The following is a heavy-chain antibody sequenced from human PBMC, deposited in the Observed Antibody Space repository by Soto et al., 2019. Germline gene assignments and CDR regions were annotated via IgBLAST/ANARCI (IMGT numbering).Heavy chain of an antibody. V-gene: IGHV3-74*01. CDR2: INSDGSST. CDR1: GFTFSSYW. CDR3: ARAHVHSQLDFDY. D-gene: IGHD5-18*01. Sequence: EVQLVESGGGLVQPGGSLRLSCAASGFTFSSYWMHWVRQAPGKGLVWVSRINSDGSSTSYADSVKGRFTISRDNAQNTLYLQMNSLRAEDTAVYYCARAHVHSQLDFDYWGQGTLVTVSS. J-gene: IGHJ4*02.